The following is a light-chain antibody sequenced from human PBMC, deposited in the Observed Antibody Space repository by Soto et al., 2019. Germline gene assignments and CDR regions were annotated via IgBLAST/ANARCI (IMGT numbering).Light chain of an antibody. CDR3: QQSYNTPLT. Sequence: ESQMTQSPSSLSASVGDRVTITCRASQSISSYLNWYQQKPGKAPKFLIYAASSLQSGVPSRFSGSGSGTDFTLTISSLQPEDFATYYCQQSYNTPLTFGPGTKVDIK. V-gene: IGKV1-39*01. J-gene: IGKJ3*01. CDR2: AAS. CDR1: QSISSY.